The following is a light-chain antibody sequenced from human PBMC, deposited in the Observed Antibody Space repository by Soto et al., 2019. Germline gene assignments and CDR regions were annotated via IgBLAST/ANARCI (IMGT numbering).Light chain of an antibody. CDR1: QSVSSN. CDR3: QQYNNWPLYT. CDR2: GAS. J-gene: IGKJ2*01. Sequence: EIVMTQSPATLSVSPGERSTLSCRASQSVSSNLAWYQQKPGQAPRLLIYGASTRATGIPASLSGSGSGTEFTLTISSLQSEDFAVYYCQQYNNWPLYTFGQGTKLEIK. V-gene: IGKV3-15*01.